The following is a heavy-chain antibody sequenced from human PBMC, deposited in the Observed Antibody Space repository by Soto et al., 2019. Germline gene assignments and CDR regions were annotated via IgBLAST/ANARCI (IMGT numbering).Heavy chain of an antibody. J-gene: IGHJ3*02. Sequence: SETLSLTCAVYGGSFSGYYWSWIRQPPGKGLEWIGYIYYSGSTNYNPSLKSRVTISVDTSKNQFSLKLSSVTAADTAVYYCARGYCSGGSCYPDAFDIWGQGTMVTVSS. V-gene: IGHV4-59*01. CDR1: GGSFSGYY. D-gene: IGHD2-15*01. CDR3: ARGYCSGGSCYPDAFDI. CDR2: IYYSGST.